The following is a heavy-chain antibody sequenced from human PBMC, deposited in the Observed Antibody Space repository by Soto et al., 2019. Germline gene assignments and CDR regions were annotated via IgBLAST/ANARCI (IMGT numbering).Heavy chain of an antibody. J-gene: IGHJ5*02. CDR2: ISGNNGNT. CDR1: GYTFTSYG. D-gene: IGHD5-18*01. CDR3: ARDFRPGSGYSYDQGWFDP. V-gene: IGHV1-18*01. Sequence: QVQLVQSGVEVKKPGASVKVSCKASGYTFTSYGISWVRQAPGQGLEWMGWISGNNGNTNYAQKLQGRVTMTSDTSTSPAYMELRSLRSDDTAVYYCARDFRPGSGYSYDQGWFDPWGQGTLVTVSS.